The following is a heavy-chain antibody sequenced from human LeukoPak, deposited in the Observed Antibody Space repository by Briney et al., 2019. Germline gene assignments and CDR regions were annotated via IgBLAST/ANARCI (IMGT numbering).Heavy chain of an antibody. J-gene: IGHJ4*02. CDR3: AKSLTYYHENSDSI. Sequence: GGSLRLSCAASGFTFSSYAMSWVRQAPGKGLEWVSTISGTSGSTLYADSVKGRFTVSRDNSKNTLYLQMNSLRPEDTAVYYCAKSLTYYHENSDSIWGQGTLVTVSS. V-gene: IGHV3-23*01. CDR2: ISGTSGST. D-gene: IGHD3-22*01. CDR1: GFTFSSYA.